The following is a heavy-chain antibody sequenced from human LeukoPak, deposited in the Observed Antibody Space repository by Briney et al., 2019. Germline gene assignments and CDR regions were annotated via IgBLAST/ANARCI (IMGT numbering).Heavy chain of an antibody. V-gene: IGHV4-39*01. Sequence: SETPSLTCTVSGGSLSSSSYYWGWIRQPPGKGLEWMGGVYYSGGTYYNPSLTSRATISVDTSKNQFSLKLSSVTAADTAVYYCARHRSVVVVPAAMLYSCWFDPWGQGTLVTVSS. D-gene: IGHD2-2*01. J-gene: IGHJ5*02. CDR1: GGSLSSSSYY. CDR2: VYYSGGT. CDR3: ARHRSVVVVPAAMLYSCWFDP.